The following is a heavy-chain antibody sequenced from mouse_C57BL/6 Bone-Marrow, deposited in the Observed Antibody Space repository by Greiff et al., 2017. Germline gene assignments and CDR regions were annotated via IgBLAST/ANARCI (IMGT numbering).Heavy chain of an antibody. CDR1: GYSITSGYY. D-gene: IGHD1-1*01. J-gene: IGHJ2*01. CDR2: ISYDGSN. V-gene: IGHV3-6*01. Sequence: DVKLQESGPGLVKPSQSLSLTCSVTGYSITSGYYWNWIRQFPGNKLEWMGYISYDGSNNYNPSLKNRISISRDTSKNQFFLKLKSVTTEDTATYYWAKGGITTVDFGGQGPTPTVSP. CDR3: AKGGITTVDF.